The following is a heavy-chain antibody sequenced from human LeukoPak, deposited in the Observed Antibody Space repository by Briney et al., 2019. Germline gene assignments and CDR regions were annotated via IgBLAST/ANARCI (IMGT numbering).Heavy chain of an antibody. V-gene: IGHV1-18*01. CDR2: ISAYNGNT. Sequence: GASVKVSCKASGGTFSSYAISWVRQAPGQGLEWMGWISAYNGNTNYAQKLQGRVTMTTDTSTSTAYMELRSLRSDDTAVYYCARDGDSEWTGVSAFDIWGQGTMVTVSS. CDR1: GGTFSSYA. D-gene: IGHD7-27*01. CDR3: ARDGDSEWTGVSAFDI. J-gene: IGHJ3*02.